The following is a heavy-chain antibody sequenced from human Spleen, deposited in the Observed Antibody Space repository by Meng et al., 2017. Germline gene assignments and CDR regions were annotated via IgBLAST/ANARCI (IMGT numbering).Heavy chain of an antibody. V-gene: IGHV4-4*02. CDR3: LRGSGGSV. D-gene: IGHD3-10*01. CDR2: NPHRGSS. J-gene: IGHJ1*01. Sequence: QVLESDLSLVKASETLSPTCAVSCDSITNHNWWAWVRQPPGKGLEWIGENPHRGSSAYNPSLKSRVSMSIDKSKNQFSLKLTSVTAADTAVYHCLRGSGGSVWGQGTLVTVSS. CDR1: CDSITNHNW.